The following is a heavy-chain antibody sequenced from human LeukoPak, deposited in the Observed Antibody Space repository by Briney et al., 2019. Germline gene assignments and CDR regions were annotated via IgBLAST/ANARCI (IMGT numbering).Heavy chain of an antibody. CDR1: GFTFSSYA. V-gene: IGHV3-23*01. CDR2: ISGSGGST. J-gene: IGHJ6*03. D-gene: IGHD5-12*01. Sequence: GGSLRLSCAASGFTFSSYAMTWVRQAPGKGLEWVSTISGSGGSTYYADSVKGRFTISRDNSKNTLYLQMNSLRAEDTAVYYCAKVSGYGDIDLDYYYMDVGGKGTTVTVSS. CDR3: AKVSGYGDIDLDYYYMDV.